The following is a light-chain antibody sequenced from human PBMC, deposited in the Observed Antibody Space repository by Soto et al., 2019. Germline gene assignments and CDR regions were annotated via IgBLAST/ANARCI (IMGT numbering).Light chain of an antibody. J-gene: IGKJ1*01. CDR3: QQRSNWPGT. CDR1: QSVSSY. Sequence: IDCRQSPASLSASPGALASIXWRASQSVSSYLAWYQQKPGQAPRLLIYEASNRATGIPARFSGSGSGTDFTLTISSLEPEDFAVYYCQQRSNWPGTFGQGTKVDIK. V-gene: IGKV3-11*01. CDR2: EAS.